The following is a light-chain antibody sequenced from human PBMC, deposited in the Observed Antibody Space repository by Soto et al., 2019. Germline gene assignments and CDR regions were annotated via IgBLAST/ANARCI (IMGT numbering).Light chain of an antibody. V-gene: IGKV1-8*01. CDR3: QQLFDSPIT. CDR1: QGISSY. J-gene: IGKJ5*01. Sequence: ALRMTQSPSSLSASTGDRVTITCRASQGISSYLAWYQQKPGKAPKLLIYAASTLESGVPSRFSATVSGTEFSLTITSLQPEEFATYYCQQLFDSPITFGQGTRLEI. CDR2: AAS.